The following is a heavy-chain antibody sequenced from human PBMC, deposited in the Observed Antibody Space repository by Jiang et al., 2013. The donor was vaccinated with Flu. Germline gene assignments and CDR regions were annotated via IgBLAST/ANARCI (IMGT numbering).Heavy chain of an antibody. D-gene: IGHD3-22*01. CDR1: GYTFTSYA. CDR2: INAGNGNT. V-gene: IGHV1-3*01. J-gene: IGHJ4*02. Sequence: VQSGAEVKKPGASVKVSCKASGYTFTSYAMHWVRQAPGQRLEWMGWINAGNGNTKYSQKFQGRVTITRDTSASTAYMELSSLRSEDTAVYYCASPSDSSGYYGYLDYWGQGNPGHRLL. CDR3: ASPSDSSGYYGYLDY.